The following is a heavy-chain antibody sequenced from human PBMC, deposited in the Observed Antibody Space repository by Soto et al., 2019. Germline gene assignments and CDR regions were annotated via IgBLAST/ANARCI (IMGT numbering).Heavy chain of an antibody. J-gene: IGHJ4*02. Sequence: SETLSLTCTVSGGSISSSSYYWGWIRQPPGKGLEWIGCIYYSGSTYYNPSLKSRVTISVDTSKNQFSLKLSSVTAADTAVYYCANTYGIAVAGPFDYWGQGTLVTVSS. V-gene: IGHV4-39*01. D-gene: IGHD6-19*01. CDR2: IYYSGST. CDR1: GGSISSSSYY. CDR3: ANTYGIAVAGPFDY.